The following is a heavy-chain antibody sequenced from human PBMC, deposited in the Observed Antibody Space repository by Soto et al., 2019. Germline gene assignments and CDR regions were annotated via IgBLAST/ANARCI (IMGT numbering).Heavy chain of an antibody. V-gene: IGHV3-23*01. J-gene: IGHJ4*02. Sequence: PGESLKISRATSGFTFNTYGMAWVRQAPGKGLAWVSAILGTGDRVSYVDSVKGRFTISRDNSKNTLYPQMNSLRADDTAIYYCAKYFNTGTSSTYDSWGQGTLVTVSS. CDR1: GFTFNTYG. CDR3: AKYFNTGTSSTYDS. D-gene: IGHD1-7*01. CDR2: ILGTGDRV.